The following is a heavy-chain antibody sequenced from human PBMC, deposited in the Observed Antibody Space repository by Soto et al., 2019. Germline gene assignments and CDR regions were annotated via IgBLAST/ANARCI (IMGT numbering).Heavy chain of an antibody. V-gene: IGHV3-11*01. CDR3: ARIPFPGSYGSGSYYIKTLYYYYGMDV. CDR2: ISSSGSTI. CDR1: GFTFSDYY. D-gene: IGHD3-10*01. Sequence: PGGSLRLSCAASGFTFSDYYMSWIRQAPGKGLEWVSYISSSGSTIYYADSVKGRFTISRDNAKNSLYLQMNSLRAEDTAVYYCARIPFPGSYGSGSYYIKTLYYYYGMDVWGQGTTVTVPS. J-gene: IGHJ6*02.